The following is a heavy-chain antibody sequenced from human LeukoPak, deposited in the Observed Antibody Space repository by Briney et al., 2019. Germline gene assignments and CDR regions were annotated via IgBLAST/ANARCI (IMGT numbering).Heavy chain of an antibody. V-gene: IGHV3-11*01. CDR3: VRDHTRLGYSSIWHYFDS. Sequence: GGSLKLSCAASGFTFSDYYMSWIRQAPGKGLEGISYISSSSSIIYYADSVKGRFTISRDNAKSSLYLQMNSLTAEDTAVYYCVRDHTRLGYSSIWHYFDSWGQGTLVIVSS. CDR2: ISSSSSII. J-gene: IGHJ4*02. D-gene: IGHD6-13*01. CDR1: GFTFSDYY.